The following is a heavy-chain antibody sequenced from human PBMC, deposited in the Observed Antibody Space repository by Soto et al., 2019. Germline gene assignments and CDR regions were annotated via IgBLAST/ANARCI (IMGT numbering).Heavy chain of an antibody. Sequence: SETLSLTCTVSGGSVSSGTYYWSWIRQPPGKGLEWIGYFYYSGATNYNPSLKSRVTISVDTSKNQFSLKVSSVTAADTAVYYCARGVIAAAATWGQGVLVTSPQ. CDR3: ARGVIAAAAT. J-gene: IGHJ4*02. V-gene: IGHV4-61*01. D-gene: IGHD6-13*01. CDR1: GGSVSSGTYY. CDR2: FYYSGAT.